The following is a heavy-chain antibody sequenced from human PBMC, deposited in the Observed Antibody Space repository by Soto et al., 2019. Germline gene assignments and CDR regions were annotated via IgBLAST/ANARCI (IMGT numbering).Heavy chain of an antibody. J-gene: IGHJ5*02. Sequence: QVQLVQSGAEVKKPGASVKVSCKASGYTFTSYYMHWVRQAPGQGLEWMGIINPSGGSTSYAQKFQGRVTMTRDTSTSTVYMELSSLRSEDTAVYYCARGFRLGIAAAKNWFDPWGQGTLVTVSS. D-gene: IGHD6-13*01. CDR2: INPSGGST. CDR3: ARGFRLGIAAAKNWFDP. CDR1: GYTFTSYY. V-gene: IGHV1-46*01.